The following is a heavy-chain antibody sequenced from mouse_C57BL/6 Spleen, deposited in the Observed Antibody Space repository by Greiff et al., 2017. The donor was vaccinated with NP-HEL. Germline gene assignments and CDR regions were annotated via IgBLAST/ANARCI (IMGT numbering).Heavy chain of an antibody. CDR2: IDPNSSGT. CDR1: GYTFTSYW. J-gene: IGHJ4*01. Sequence: QVQLQQPGAELVKPGASLKLSCKASGYTFTSYWMHWVKQRPGRGLEWIGRIDPNSSGTKYNEKFKSKATLTVYKPASTAYMQLRILTSEDSAVYYCARDYYGSRAMDYWGQGASVTVSS. D-gene: IGHD1-1*01. V-gene: IGHV1-72*01. CDR3: ARDYYGSRAMDY.